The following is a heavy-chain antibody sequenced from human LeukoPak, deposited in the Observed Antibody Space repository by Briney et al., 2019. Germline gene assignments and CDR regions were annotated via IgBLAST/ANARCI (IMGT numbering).Heavy chain of an antibody. CDR1: GYSFSNYW. CDR3: ARRQAAAVNWFDS. CDR2: IYPGDSDT. J-gene: IGHJ5*01. V-gene: IGHV5-51*01. D-gene: IGHD6-25*01. Sequence: KYGESLTISCKGSGYSFSNYWIAWVRQMPGKGLEWMGIIYPGDSDTKYSRSFQGQVIISADKSTTTAYLQWSSLKASDTAMYYCARRQAAAVNWFDSWGQGTLVTVSS.